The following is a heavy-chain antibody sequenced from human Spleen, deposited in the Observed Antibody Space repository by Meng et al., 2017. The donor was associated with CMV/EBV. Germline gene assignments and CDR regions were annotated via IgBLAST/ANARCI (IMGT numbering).Heavy chain of an antibody. V-gene: IGHV4-34*01. CDR3: ARGVTTASSWFDP. J-gene: IGHJ5*02. CDR2: INHSGST. CDR1: GGSFSGYY. Sequence: QVQLPQWGAGLLKPSETLSLPCAVYGGSFSGYYWSWIRQPPGKGLEWIGEINHSGSTNYNPSLKSRVTISVDTSKNQFSLKLSSVAAADTAVYYCARGVTTASSWFDPWGQGTLVTVSS. D-gene: IGHD4-17*01.